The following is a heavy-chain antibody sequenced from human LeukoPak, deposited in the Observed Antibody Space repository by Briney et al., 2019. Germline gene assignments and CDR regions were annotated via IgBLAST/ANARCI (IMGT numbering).Heavy chain of an antibody. CDR2: INAGNGNT. Sequence: GASVKVSCKASGYTFTSYAMHWVRQAPGQRLEWMGWINAGNGNTKYSQKFQGRVTITRDTSASTAYMELSSLRSEDTAVYYCARASHGVPYYYGSGSYRFDYWGQGTLVTVSS. J-gene: IGHJ4*02. V-gene: IGHV1-3*01. CDR3: ARASHGVPYYYGSGSYRFDY. D-gene: IGHD3-10*01. CDR1: GYTFTSYA.